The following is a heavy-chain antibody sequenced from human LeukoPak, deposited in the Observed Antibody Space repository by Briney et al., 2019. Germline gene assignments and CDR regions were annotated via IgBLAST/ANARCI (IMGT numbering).Heavy chain of an antibody. CDR1: GYTFTSYD. CDR2: MNPNSGNT. D-gene: IGHD1-26*01. V-gene: IGHV1-8*01. J-gene: IGHJ4*02. CDR3: ARGSGSYYLFDY. Sequence: ASVKVSCKASGYTFTSYDINWVRQATGQGLEWMGWMNPNSGNTGYAQKFQGRVTMTRDTSISTAYMELSRLRSDDTAVYYCARGSGSYYLFDYWGQGTLVTVSS.